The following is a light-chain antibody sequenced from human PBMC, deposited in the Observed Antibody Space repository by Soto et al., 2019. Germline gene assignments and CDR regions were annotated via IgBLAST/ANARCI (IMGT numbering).Light chain of an antibody. CDR3: CSPAGTYIYV. CDR1: SSDVGGYNY. Sequence: QSVLTQPRSVSGSPGQSVTISCTGTSSDVGGYNYVSWYQQHPGKAPNLMIYDVSKRPSGVPDRFSGFKSGNTASLTISGLQAEDEADYSCCSPAGTYIYVFGTGTKVTVL. J-gene: IGLJ1*01. CDR2: DVS. V-gene: IGLV2-11*01.